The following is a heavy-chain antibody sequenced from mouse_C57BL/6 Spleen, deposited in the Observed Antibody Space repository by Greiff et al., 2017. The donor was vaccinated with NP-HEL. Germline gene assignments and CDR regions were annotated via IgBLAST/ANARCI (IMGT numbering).Heavy chain of an antibody. CDR2: IYPGNSDT. CDR1: GYTFTSYW. J-gene: IGHJ1*03. V-gene: IGHV1-5*01. D-gene: IGHD1-1*01. CDR3: TKTYYYGSSYWYFDV. Sequence: VQLQQSGTVLARPGASVKMSCKTSGYTFTSYWMHWVKQRPGQGLEWIGAIYPGNSDTSYNQKFKGKAKLTADTSASTAYMELSSLTNEDSAVYYCTKTYYYGSSYWYFDVWGTGTTVTVSS.